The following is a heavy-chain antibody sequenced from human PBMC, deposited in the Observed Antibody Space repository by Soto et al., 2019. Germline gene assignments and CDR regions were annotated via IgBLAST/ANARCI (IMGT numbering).Heavy chain of an antibody. CDR3: ARMRYCSGGSCYPRFDP. Sequence: QVQLQESGPGLVKPSQTLSLTCTVSGGSISSGGYYWSWIRQHPGKGLEWIGYIYYSGSTYYNPSLKSRVTISLDTSKNQFSLKLSSVTAADTAVYYCARMRYCSGGSCYPRFDPWGQGTLVTVSS. V-gene: IGHV4-31*03. J-gene: IGHJ5*02. D-gene: IGHD2-15*01. CDR2: IYYSGST. CDR1: GGSISSGGYY.